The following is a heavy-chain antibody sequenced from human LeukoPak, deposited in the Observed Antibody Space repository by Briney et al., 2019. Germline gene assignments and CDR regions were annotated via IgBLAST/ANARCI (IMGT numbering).Heavy chain of an antibody. CDR2: INHGGST. D-gene: IGHD6-19*01. Sequence: PSETLSLTCAVYGGSFSGYYWSWIRQPPGKGRGGMGEINHGGSTNYNPSLKSRVTISVDTSKNQFSLKLSSVTAADTAVYYCARRAGSSGWYSSRPRYYMDVWGKGTTVTISS. CDR3: ARRAGSSGWYSSRPRYYMDV. CDR1: GGSFSGYY. V-gene: IGHV4-34*01. J-gene: IGHJ6*03.